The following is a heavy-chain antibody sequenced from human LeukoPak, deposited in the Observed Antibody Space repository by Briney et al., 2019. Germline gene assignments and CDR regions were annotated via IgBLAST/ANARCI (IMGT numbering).Heavy chain of an antibody. CDR3: ARGGQDIVVVPAAIQTRTEYFQH. Sequence: PSETLSLTCAVYGGSFSGYYWSWIRQPPGKGLEWIGEINHSGSTNYNPSLKSRVTISVDTSKNQFSLKLSSVTAADTAVYYCARGGQDIVVVPAAIQTRTEYFQHWGQGTLVTVSS. V-gene: IGHV4-34*01. J-gene: IGHJ1*01. CDR2: INHSGST. D-gene: IGHD2-2*01. CDR1: GGSFSGYY.